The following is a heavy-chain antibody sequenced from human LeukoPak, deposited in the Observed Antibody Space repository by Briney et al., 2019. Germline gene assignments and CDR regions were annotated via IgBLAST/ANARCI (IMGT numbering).Heavy chain of an antibody. D-gene: IGHD3-22*01. V-gene: IGHV4-4*07. CDR1: GGSISSYY. CDR2: IYTSGST. CDR3: ARGDYYDSSGYYYY. Sequence: KPSETLSLTCTVSGGSISSYYWSWIRQPAGKGLEWIGRIYTSGSTNYNPSPKSRVTMSVDTSKNQFSLKLSSVTAADTAVYYCARGDYYDSSGYYYYWGQGTLVTVSS. J-gene: IGHJ4*02.